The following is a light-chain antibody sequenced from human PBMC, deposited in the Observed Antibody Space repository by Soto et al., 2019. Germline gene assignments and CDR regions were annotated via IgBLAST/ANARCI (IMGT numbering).Light chain of an antibody. CDR1: HSSYSSY. Sequence: RATLSCRSSHSSYSSYLSWYQQKPGQAPRPLIYGASNRATGIPDRFSGSGSGTDFTLTISGLQAEDVAVYYCQVSAIPLFPFGGGTKADI. CDR2: GAS. V-gene: IGKV3-20*01. CDR3: QVSAIPLFP. J-gene: IGKJ4*01.